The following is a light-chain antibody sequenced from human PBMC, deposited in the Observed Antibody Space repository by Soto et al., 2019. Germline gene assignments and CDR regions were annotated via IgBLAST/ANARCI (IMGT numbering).Light chain of an antibody. CDR2: DNN. Sequence: QSVLTQPPSVSAAPGQKVTISCSGSSSNIGNNYVSWYQQLPGTAPKLLIYDNNKRPSGIPDRFSGSKSGTSATPGITGLQTGDEADYYCGTWDSSLSAGVFGGGTK. CDR3: GTWDSSLSAGV. CDR1: SSNIGNNY. V-gene: IGLV1-51*01. J-gene: IGLJ3*02.